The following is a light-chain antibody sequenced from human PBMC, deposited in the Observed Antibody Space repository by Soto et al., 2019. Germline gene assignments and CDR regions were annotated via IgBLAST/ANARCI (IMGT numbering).Light chain of an antibody. CDR3: LQDYDYPFT. Sequence: IQMTQSPSSLSASVGDRVTITCRASQDIRNYFNCYQQKPGKAPKLVIYAASNLQSGVPSRFSGSGSGTDFTLTISSLQPEDFATYYCLQDYDYPFTFGPGTKVDIK. CDR1: QDIRNY. V-gene: IGKV1-6*02. CDR2: AAS. J-gene: IGKJ3*01.